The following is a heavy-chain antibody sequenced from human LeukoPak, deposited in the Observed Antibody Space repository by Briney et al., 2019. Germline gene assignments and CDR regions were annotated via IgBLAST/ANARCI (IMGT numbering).Heavy chain of an antibody. J-gene: IGHJ4*02. CDR1: GYTFTSYY. Sequence: ASVKVSCKASGYTFTSYYMHWVRQAPGQGLEWMGIINPSGGSTSYAQKFQGRVTMTRDMSTSTVYMELSSLRSEDTAVYYCARDYDSSGYMGNLGYWGQGTLVTVSS. CDR2: INPSGGST. D-gene: IGHD3-22*01. CDR3: ARDYDSSGYMGNLGY. V-gene: IGHV1-46*01.